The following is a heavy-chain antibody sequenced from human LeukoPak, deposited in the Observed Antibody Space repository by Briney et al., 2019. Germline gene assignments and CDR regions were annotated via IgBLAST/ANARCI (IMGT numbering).Heavy chain of an antibody. J-gene: IGHJ6*03. Sequence: PGGSLRLSCAASGFTFSSYWMSWVRQAPGKGLEWVANIKQDGSEKYYVDSVKGRFTISRDNAKNSLYLQMNSLRAEDTAVYYCARESITIFGVVITYYMDVWGKGTTVTVFS. D-gene: IGHD3-3*01. CDR1: GFTFSSYW. CDR2: IKQDGSEK. CDR3: ARESITIFGVVITYYMDV. V-gene: IGHV3-7*01.